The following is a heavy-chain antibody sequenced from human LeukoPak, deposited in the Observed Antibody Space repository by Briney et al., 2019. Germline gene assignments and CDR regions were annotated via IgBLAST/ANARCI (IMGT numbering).Heavy chain of an antibody. CDR2: INTVATYI. D-gene: IGHD3-22*01. V-gene: IGHV3-21*01. CDR3: ARLRRNGDSGGFYYYYDY. CDR1: GFTFTSFS. J-gene: IGHJ4*02. Sequence: KPWGSLRLSCAASGFTFTSFSFNWVRQAPGKGLEWVSSINTVATYIYYADSVRGRFTISRDNAKNSVYLQMDSLRAEDTGVYYCARLRRNGDSGGFYYYYDYWGQGTLVTVSS.